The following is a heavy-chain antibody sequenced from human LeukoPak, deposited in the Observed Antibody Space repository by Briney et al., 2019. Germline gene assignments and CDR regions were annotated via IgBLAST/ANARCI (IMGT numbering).Heavy chain of an antibody. CDR1: GGSISSDY. CDR3: ARLPDYDSSGEPDTFDI. Sequence: NPSETLSLTCTVSGGSISSDYWSWIRQSPGKGLEWIGFVYYTGSTRYKPSLQSRVAMSVDTSRNYFSLKLSSLSAADTAVYYCARLPDYDSSGEPDTFDIWGQGTMVTVSS. J-gene: IGHJ3*02. D-gene: IGHD3-22*01. CDR2: VYYTGST. V-gene: IGHV4-59*01.